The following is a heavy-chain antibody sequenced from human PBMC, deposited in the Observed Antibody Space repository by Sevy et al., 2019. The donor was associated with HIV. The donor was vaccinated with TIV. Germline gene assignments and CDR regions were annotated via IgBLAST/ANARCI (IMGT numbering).Heavy chain of an antibody. CDR2: ILYDGSNK. J-gene: IGHJ6*02. Sequence: GGSLRLSCAASGFTSSSYGMHWVRQAPGKGLEWVAVILYDGSNKYYADSVKGRFTISRDNSKNTLYLQMNSLRAGDTAVYYCARGLAALPGYYYGMDVWGQGTAVTVSS. CDR3: ARGLAALPGYYYGMDV. CDR1: GFTSSSYG. V-gene: IGHV3-30*03. D-gene: IGHD6-6*01.